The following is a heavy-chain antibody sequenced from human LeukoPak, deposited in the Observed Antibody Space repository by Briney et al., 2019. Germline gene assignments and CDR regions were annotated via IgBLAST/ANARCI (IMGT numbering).Heavy chain of an antibody. Sequence: GGSLRLSCAASGFTFSNAWMSWIRQAPGKGLEWVSYISSSGSTIYYADSVKGRFTISRDNAKNSLYLQMNSLRAEDTAVYYCARGWGDGYNWYFDYWGQGTLVTVSS. CDR1: GFTFSNAW. D-gene: IGHD5-24*01. CDR2: ISSSGSTI. J-gene: IGHJ4*02. V-gene: IGHV3-11*04. CDR3: ARGWGDGYNWYFDY.